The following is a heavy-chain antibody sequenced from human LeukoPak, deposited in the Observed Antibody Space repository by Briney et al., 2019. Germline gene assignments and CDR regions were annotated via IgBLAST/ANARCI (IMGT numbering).Heavy chain of an antibody. J-gene: IGHJ4*02. V-gene: IGHV3-74*01. CDR3: ARSRAYYYDSSGYAD. Sequence: GGSLRLSCAASGFTFSSYGMHWVRQAPGRGLVWVSRINSDGSSTSYADSVKGRFTISRDNAKNTLYLQMNSLRAEDTAVYYCARSRAYYYDSSGYADWGQGTLVTVSS. CDR1: GFTFSSYG. CDR2: INSDGSST. D-gene: IGHD3-22*01.